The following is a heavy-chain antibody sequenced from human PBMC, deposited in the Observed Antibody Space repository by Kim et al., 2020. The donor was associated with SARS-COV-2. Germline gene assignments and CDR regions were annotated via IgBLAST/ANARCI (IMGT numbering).Heavy chain of an antibody. V-gene: IGHV3-7*03. J-gene: IGHJ4*02. CDR1: GFLFSNYW. CDR3: AISLQYESYWRHFDS. CDR2: IKQDGGQK. Sequence: GGSLRLSCAASGFLFSNYWMTWVRQAPGKGLEWVANIKQDGGQKNYVDSVKGRFTISRDNAKNSLYLQMNSLRAEDTAVYYCAISLQYESYWRHFDSWGQGILVTVCS. D-gene: IGHD3-22*01.